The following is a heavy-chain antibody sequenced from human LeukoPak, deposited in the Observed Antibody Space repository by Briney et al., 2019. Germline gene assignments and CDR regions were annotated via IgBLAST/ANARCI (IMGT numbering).Heavy chain of an antibody. J-gene: IGHJ6*03. D-gene: IGHD5-18*01. CDR2: IIPIFGTA. CDR1: GYTFTGYY. Sequence: ASVKVSCKASGYTFTGYYMHWVRQAPGQGLEWMGGIIPIFGTANYAQKFQGRVTITADKSTSTAYMELSSLRSEDTAVYYCARAPSVGKWIQLWFPYYMDVWGKGTTVTVSS. V-gene: IGHV1-69*06. CDR3: ARAPSVGKWIQLWFPYYMDV.